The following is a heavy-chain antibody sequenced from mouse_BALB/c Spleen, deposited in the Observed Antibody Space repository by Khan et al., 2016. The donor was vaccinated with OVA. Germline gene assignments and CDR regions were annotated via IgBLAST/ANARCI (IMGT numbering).Heavy chain of an antibody. CDR1: GYSITSDYA. CDR2: ISYSGST. J-gene: IGHJ1*01. V-gene: IGHV3-2*02. D-gene: IGHD1-1*01. CDR3: ARFYYGSSYWYFDV. Sequence: EVQLQESGPGLVKPSQSLSLTCTVTGYSITSDYAWNWIRQFPGNKLEWMGYISYSGSTSYNPSLKSRISITRDTSKNQFFLQFNSVTTEDTATYYCARFYYGSSYWYFDVWGAGTTVTVSS.